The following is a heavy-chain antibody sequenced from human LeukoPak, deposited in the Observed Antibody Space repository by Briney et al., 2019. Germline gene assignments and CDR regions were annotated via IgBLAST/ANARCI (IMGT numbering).Heavy chain of an antibody. J-gene: IGHJ3*02. CDR2: TYYRSKWSS. V-gene: IGHV6-1*01. CDR1: GDSVSSNRAA. Sequence: SQTLSLTCAVSGDSVSSNRAAWNWIRRSPSRGLEWLGRTYYRSKWSSDYAVSVKSRITINPDTSRNQFSLQLNSVTPDDTAMYYCARSIAAAARGFDIWGQGTMVTVSS. CDR3: ARSIAAAARGFDI. D-gene: IGHD6-13*01.